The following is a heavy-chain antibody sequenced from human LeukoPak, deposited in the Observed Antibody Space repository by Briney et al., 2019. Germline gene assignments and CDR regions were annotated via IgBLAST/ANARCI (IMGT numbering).Heavy chain of an antibody. CDR1: GGTFSSYA. Sequence: ASVKVSCKASGGTFSSYAISWVRQAPGQGLEWMGGIIPIFGTANYAQKFQGRVTITADESTSTAYMELSSLRSEDTAVYYCARDQGLRSYFDYWGQGTLVTVSS. D-gene: IGHD6-25*01. CDR3: ARDQGLRSYFDY. V-gene: IGHV1-69*13. CDR2: IIPIFGTA. J-gene: IGHJ4*02.